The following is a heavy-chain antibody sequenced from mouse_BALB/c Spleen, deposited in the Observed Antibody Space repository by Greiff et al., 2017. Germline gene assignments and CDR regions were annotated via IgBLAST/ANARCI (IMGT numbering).Heavy chain of an antibody. V-gene: IGHV1-63*02. CDR1: GYTFTHYW. D-gene: IGHD4-1*01. CDR2: IYPGGGYT. Sequence: QVQLQQSGAELVRPGTSVKISCKASGYTFTHYWLGWVKKRPGHGLEWIGDIYPGGGYTNYTEKFKGKATLTADTSSSTAYLQLSSLTSEDSAVYFCARLTGTNANWGQGPLVTVSA. J-gene: IGHJ3*01. CDR3: ARLTGTNAN.